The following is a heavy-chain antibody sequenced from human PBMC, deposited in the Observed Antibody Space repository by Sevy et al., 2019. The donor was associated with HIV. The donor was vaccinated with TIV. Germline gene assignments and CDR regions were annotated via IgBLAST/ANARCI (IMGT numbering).Heavy chain of an antibody. J-gene: IGHJ4*02. CDR1: GFTFSSYW. V-gene: IGHV3-7*01. Sequence: GGSLRLSCEASGFTFSSYWMSWVRQAPGKGLEWVANIRVDGSVKYYVESVKGRFTISRDNAKNSVYLQMNSLRAEDAALYYCVRAIGAAGSYWGLGTLVTVSS. CDR3: VRAIGAAGSY. D-gene: IGHD6-13*01. CDR2: IRVDGSVK.